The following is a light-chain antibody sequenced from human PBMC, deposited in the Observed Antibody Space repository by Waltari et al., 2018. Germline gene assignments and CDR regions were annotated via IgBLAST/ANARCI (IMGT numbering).Light chain of an antibody. CDR2: GNN. CDR3: QSYDYSLSEV. Sequence: QSVLTQPPSVSGAPGQRVTISCSGGSSNIGGGSDVHWYQQLPGRAPNLLIYGNNNRPSGVPDRFSGSKSGTSASLAITGLQAEDEADYYCQSYDYSLSEVFGTGTKLTVL. CDR1: SSNIGGGSD. J-gene: IGLJ1*01. V-gene: IGLV1-40*01.